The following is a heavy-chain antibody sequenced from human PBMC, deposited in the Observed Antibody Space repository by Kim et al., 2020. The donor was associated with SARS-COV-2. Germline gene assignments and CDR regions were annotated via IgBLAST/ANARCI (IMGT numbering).Heavy chain of an antibody. J-gene: IGHJ5*02. V-gene: IGHV3-7*01. Sequence: GGSLRLSCAASGFTFSSHWMSWVRQAPGKGLEWVANIKQDGSEQYYVDSVKGRFTISRDNAKNSLYLQMNSLRAEDTAVYYCTRDPARSGWPLFDPWGQGTLVTVSS. CDR3: TRDPARSGWPLFDP. CDR1: GFTFSSHW. CDR2: IKQDGSEQ. D-gene: IGHD6-19*01.